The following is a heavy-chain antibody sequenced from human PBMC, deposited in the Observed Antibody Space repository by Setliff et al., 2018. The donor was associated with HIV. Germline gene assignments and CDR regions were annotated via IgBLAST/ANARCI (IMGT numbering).Heavy chain of an antibody. CDR2: MFRTGTS. J-gene: IGHJ3*02. D-gene: IGHD3-22*01. V-gene: IGHV4-38-2*02. CDR3: ARGVPPDLYYDSSHGYDAFDI. Sequence: KTSETLSLTCSVSGVSVIGYYWTWIRQSPGKGLEWIGTMFRTGTSYYNPSLTSRATISQDTSKNQFSLKLSSVTAADTAVYYCARGVPPDLYYDSSHGYDAFDIWGQGTMVTVSS. CDR1: GVSVIGYY.